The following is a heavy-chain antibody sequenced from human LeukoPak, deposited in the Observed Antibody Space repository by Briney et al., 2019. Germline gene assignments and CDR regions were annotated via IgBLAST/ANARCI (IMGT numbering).Heavy chain of an antibody. CDR3: ASGSYFFDP. V-gene: IGHV4-34*01. CDR1: SVSFSGYY. J-gene: IGHJ5*02. Sequence: PSETLSLTCAVYSVSFSGYYWSWIRQPPGKGLEWIGEINHSGSTNYNPSLKSRVTISVDTSKNQFSLKLSSVTAADTAVYYCASGSYFFDPWGQGTLVTVSS. D-gene: IGHD1-26*01. CDR2: INHSGST.